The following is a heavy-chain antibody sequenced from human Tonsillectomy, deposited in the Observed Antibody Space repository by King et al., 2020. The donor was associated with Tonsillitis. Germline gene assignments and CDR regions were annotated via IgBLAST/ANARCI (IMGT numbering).Heavy chain of an antibody. V-gene: IGHV3-7*02. CDR3: GRANWGRIDY. Sequence: VQLVESGGGLVPPGGSLRLSCVASGFPFSAHWMAWARQVPGKGLEWVANIKHDGSDKYYVDSMEGRFSISKDDAKNSVYLQMNSLRVEDTAVYYCGRANWGRIDYWGQGALVIVSS. J-gene: IGHJ4*02. CDR1: GFPFSAHW. D-gene: IGHD7-27*01. CDR2: IKHDGSDK.